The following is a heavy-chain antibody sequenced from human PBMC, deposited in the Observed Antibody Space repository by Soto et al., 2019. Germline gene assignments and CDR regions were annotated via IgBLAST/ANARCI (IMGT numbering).Heavy chain of an antibody. J-gene: IGHJ6*02. CDR3: ARVNRIGGSSIGYYYYGMDV. D-gene: IGHD1-26*01. Sequence: PSTIVPFAGAAESRTLSGNHWSWIRQPPGKGPAWIREINNSGSTNYNPSLKSRVTISVDKSKNQFSLKLSSVPAADTAVYYCARVNRIGGSSIGYYYYGMDVWGQGTTVT. CDR1: SRTLSGNH. V-gene: IGHV4-34*01. CDR2: INNSGST.